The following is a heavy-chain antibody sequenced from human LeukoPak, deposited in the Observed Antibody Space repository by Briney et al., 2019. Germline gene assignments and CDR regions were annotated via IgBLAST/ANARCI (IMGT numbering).Heavy chain of an antibody. Sequence: GGSLRLSCAASGFTFSNYWMTWVRQAPGKGLEWVANIKQDGSEKYYVDSVKGRFTISRDNAMNSLFLQMNSLRAEDTAVYYCARDAGAADYWGQGTLVTVSS. J-gene: IGHJ4*02. CDR2: IKQDGSEK. V-gene: IGHV3-7*01. D-gene: IGHD1-26*01. CDR1: GFTFSNYW. CDR3: ARDAGAADY.